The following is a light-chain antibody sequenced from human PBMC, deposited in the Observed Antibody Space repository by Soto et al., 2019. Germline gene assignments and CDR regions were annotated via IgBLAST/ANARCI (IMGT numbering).Light chain of an antibody. V-gene: IGLV1-47*01. CDR3: AAWDDSLSGRV. Sequence: QSVMTQPTSASGTPGQRVTISCSGSSSNVGSNYVYWYQQLPGTAPKLLINRDNQRPSGVPERFSGSKFGTSASLAISGLRSEDEADYYCAAWDDSLSGRVFGGGTKLTVL. CDR2: RDN. J-gene: IGLJ3*02. CDR1: SSNVGSNY.